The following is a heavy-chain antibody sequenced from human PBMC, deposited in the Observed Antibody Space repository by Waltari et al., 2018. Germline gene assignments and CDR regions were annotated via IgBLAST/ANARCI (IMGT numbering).Heavy chain of an antibody. CDR2: IIPIFGTA. V-gene: IGHV1-69*13. J-gene: IGHJ4*02. CDR3: ARGGHIVATTFDY. CDR1: GGNFRSYA. Sequence: QVQLVQSGAEVKKPGSSVKVSCKASGGNFRSYASSWVRPAPGQGLEWMGGIIPIFGTANYAQKFQGRVTITADESTSTAYMELSSLRSEDTAVYYCARGGHIVATTFDYWGQGTLVTVSS. D-gene: IGHD5-12*01.